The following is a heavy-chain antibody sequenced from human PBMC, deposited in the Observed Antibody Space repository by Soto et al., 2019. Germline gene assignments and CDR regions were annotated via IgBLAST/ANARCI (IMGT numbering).Heavy chain of an antibody. CDR1: GYIFNYYG. Sequence: QVQLLQSGAEVQKPGASVKVSCKASGYIFNYYGISWVRQAPGQGLEWMGWINGYNGDIKFAEKFQDRVTITTDTSTTTAYMELMSLRSDDTAVYYCARLDVAVVPAAMYYFDSWGQGTLVTVSS. D-gene: IGHD2-2*03. V-gene: IGHV1-18*04. CDR2: INGYNGDI. J-gene: IGHJ4*02. CDR3: ARLDVAVVPAAMYYFDS.